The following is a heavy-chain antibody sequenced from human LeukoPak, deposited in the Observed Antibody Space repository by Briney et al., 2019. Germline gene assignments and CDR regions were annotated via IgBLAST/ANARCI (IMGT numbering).Heavy chain of an antibody. Sequence: GGSLRLSCAASGFTFSTYWMHWVRHVPGKGLVWVSLISWDGGHTYYADSVKGRLTISRDNSKNSLYLQMNSLRTEDTALYYCAKGHFPYGSGTYFDYWGQGTLVTVSS. CDR2: ISWDGGHT. CDR1: GFTFSTYW. J-gene: IGHJ4*02. D-gene: IGHD3-10*01. V-gene: IGHV3-43*01. CDR3: AKGHFPYGSGTYFDY.